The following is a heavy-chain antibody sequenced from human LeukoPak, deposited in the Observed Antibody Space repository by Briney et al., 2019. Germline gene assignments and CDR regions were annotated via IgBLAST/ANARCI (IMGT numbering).Heavy chain of an antibody. CDR2: ISAYNGNT. Sequence: ASVKVSCKASGYTFSTYAMNWVRQAPGQGLEWMGWISAYNGNTNYAQKLQGRVTMTTDTSTSTAYMELRSLRSDDTAVYYCARTKDIVVVPAAFPSGWFDPWGQGTLVTVSS. CDR1: GYTFSTYA. J-gene: IGHJ5*02. V-gene: IGHV1-18*01. CDR3: ARTKDIVVVPAAFPSGWFDP. D-gene: IGHD2-2*01.